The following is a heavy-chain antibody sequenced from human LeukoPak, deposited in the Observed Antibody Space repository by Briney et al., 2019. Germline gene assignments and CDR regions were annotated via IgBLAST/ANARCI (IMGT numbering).Heavy chain of an antibody. D-gene: IGHD3-10*01. J-gene: IGHJ5*02. CDR2: IYHSGST. CDR1: GYSIGSGYY. V-gene: IGHV4-38-2*01. CDR3: ARVAPALIRGVMGPYNWFDP. Sequence: SETLSLPCAVSGYSIGSGYYWGWLRQPPGKGREWLGSIYHSGSTYYNPSLTSRVTISVDTSKNQFSLKLSSVTAADTAVYYCARVAPALIRGVMGPYNWFDPWGQGTLVTVSS.